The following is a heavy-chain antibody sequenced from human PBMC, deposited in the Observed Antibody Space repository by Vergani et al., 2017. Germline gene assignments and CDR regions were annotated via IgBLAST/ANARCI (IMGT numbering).Heavy chain of an antibody. CDR1: GFTFSSYA. CDR3: AKVLLDDFWSGHGYYYLYGMDV. J-gene: IGHJ6*02. CDR2: ISGSGGST. Sequence: EVQLLESGGGLVQPGGSLRLSCAASGFTFSSYAMSWVRQAPGKGLELVSAISGSGGSTYYADSVKGRFTISRDNSKNTLYLQMNGLRDEDTAIYYCAKVLLDDFWSGHGYYYLYGMDVWGQGTTVTVSS. D-gene: IGHD3-3*01. V-gene: IGHV3-23*01.